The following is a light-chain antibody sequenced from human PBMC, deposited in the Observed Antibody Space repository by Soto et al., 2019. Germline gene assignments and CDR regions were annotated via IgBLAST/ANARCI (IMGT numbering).Light chain of an antibody. CDR2: DVT. CDR3: CSYSGSYAPVV. Sequence: QSVLTQPRSVSGSPGQSVTISCTGTSSDVGGYNYVSWYQQHPGKAPKFMIYDVTKRPSGVPDRFSGSKSGNTASLTISGLQAEDEADYYCCSYSGSYAPVVFGGGTKLTVL. V-gene: IGLV2-11*01. CDR1: SSDVGGYNY. J-gene: IGLJ2*01.